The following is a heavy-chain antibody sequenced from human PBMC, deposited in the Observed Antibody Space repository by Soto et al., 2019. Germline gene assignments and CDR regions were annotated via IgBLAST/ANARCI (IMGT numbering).Heavy chain of an antibody. D-gene: IGHD6-13*01. V-gene: IGHV1-3*05. Sequence: QVQLVQSGADEKKPGASVKVSCKASGYTFTSYAMDWVRQAPGQRLEWMGWINAGNGNTKYSQKFQGRVTITRDTSASTAYMELSSLRSEDTAVYYCARAPGGPGIAEYWGQGTLVTVSS. CDR2: INAGNGNT. J-gene: IGHJ4*02. CDR3: ARAPGGPGIAEY. CDR1: GYTFTSYA.